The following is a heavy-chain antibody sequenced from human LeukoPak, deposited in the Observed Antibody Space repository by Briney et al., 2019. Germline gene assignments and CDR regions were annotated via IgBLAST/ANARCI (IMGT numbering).Heavy chain of an antibody. CDR2: IWSDGTNQ. D-gene: IGHD4-11*01. CDR3: AKDAQRGFDYSNSLEY. Sequence: GGCLRLPCAACGFTFSHYAFHGVRQAPGKGLAGVAAIWSDGTNQYYADSVKGRFTISRDDSQKTVYLEMNSLRTGDTAMYYCAKDAQRGFDYSNSLEYWGPGTLVTVSS. CDR1: GFTFSHYA. V-gene: IGHV3-33*06. J-gene: IGHJ4*02.